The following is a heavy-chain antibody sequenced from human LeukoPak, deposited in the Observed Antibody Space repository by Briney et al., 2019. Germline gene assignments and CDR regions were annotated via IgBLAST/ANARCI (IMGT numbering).Heavy chain of an antibody. CDR1: GYTFTSYG. D-gene: IGHD3-10*01. Sequence: ASVKVSCKASGYTFTSYGISWVRQAPGQGLEWMGWISAYNGNTNYAQKFQGRVTMTTDTSTSTAYMELRSLRSDDTAVYYCARALTSYGSGSYYYYYYMDVWGKGTTVTISS. CDR3: ARALTSYGSGSYYYYYYMDV. CDR2: ISAYNGNT. J-gene: IGHJ6*03. V-gene: IGHV1-18*01.